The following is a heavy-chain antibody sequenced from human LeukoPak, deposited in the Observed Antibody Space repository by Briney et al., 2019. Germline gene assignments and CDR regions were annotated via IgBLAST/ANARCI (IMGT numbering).Heavy chain of an antibody. J-gene: IGHJ4*02. CDR3: TRRGTRPMYYFEY. D-gene: IGHD3-16*01. Sequence: GGSLRLSCRTSGLTFGDYGMSWFRQAPGKGLEGVGFIRSGGTTEYAASVKGRFTISRDDSQSIAYLQMNSLKTDDTAVYYCTRRGTRPMYYFEYWGQGTLVTVSS. CDR1: GLTFGDYG. CDR2: IRSGGTT. V-gene: IGHV3-49*03.